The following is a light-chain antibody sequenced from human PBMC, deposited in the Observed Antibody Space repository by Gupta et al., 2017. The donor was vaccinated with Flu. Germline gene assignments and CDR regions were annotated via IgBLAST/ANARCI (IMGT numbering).Light chain of an antibody. J-gene: IGLJ3*02. CDR3: CSYAGSYTLWV. CDR2: DVS. V-gene: IGLV2-11*01. Sequence: VTISCTGTISDVGGYNYASWYQQYPGKAPKRMIYDVSKRPSGVPDRFSGSKSGNTASLTISGLQAEDEADYYCCSYAGSYTLWVFGGGTKVTVL. CDR1: ISDVGGYNY.